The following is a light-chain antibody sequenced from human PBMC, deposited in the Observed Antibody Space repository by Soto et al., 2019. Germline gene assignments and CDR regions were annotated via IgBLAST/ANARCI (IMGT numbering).Light chain of an antibody. J-gene: IGLJ3*02. CDR3: AAYTTSSTLV. Sequence: QSVPTQPASVSGSPGQSITISCAGTSADVGAFDYVSWYQHHPGKVPKLMIYDVSDRPSGVSTRFSGSKSANMASLTISGLQPDDEAHYYSAAYTTSSTLVFGGGTKLTVL. CDR1: SADVGAFDY. V-gene: IGLV2-14*03. CDR2: DVS.